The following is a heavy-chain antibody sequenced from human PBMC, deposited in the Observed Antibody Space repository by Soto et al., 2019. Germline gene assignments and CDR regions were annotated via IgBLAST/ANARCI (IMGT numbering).Heavy chain of an antibody. CDR1: GFTFDAYP. CDR3: VRADAFDL. J-gene: IGHJ3*01. V-gene: IGHV3-9*01. Sequence: EVQLVESGGGLVQPGRSLRLSCAASGFTFDAYPMHWVRQAPGKGLEWVAGLAWDGGSIEYVDSVDGRFTISRDNAKNSLYLQMSSLRDEDTALYYCVRADAFDLWGQGTQVTVSS. CDR2: LAWDGGSI.